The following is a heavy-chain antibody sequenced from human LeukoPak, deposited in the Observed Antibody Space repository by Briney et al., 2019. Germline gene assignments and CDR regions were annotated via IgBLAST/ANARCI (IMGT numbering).Heavy chain of an antibody. D-gene: IGHD3-10*01. V-gene: IGHV1-69*04. J-gene: IGHJ5*02. CDR3: APMVRGVMGKS. CDR2: IIPILGIA. CDR1: GGTFSSYA. Sequence: SVKVSCKASGGTFSSYAISWVRQAPGQGLEWMGRIIPILGIANYAQKFQGRVTITADKSTSTAYMELSSLRSEDTAVYYCAPMVRGVMGKSWGQGTLVTVSS.